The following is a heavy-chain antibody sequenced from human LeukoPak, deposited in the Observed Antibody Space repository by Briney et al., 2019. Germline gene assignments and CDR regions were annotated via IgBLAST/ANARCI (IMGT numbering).Heavy chain of an antibody. CDR1: GYTFTGYY. J-gene: IGHJ3*02. D-gene: IGHD6-13*01. CDR2: INPNSGGT. CDR3: ARGGGIAAAGGDAFDI. V-gene: IGHV1-2*04. Sequence: ASVKVSCKASGYTFTGYYMHWVRQAPGQGLEWMGWINPNSGGTNYAQKFQGWVTMTRDTSISTAYMELSRLRSDDTAVYYCARGGGIAAAGGDAFDIWGQGTMVTVSS.